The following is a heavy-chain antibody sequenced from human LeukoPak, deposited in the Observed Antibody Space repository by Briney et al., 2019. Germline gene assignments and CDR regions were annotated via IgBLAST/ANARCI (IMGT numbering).Heavy chain of an antibody. Sequence: GGSLRLSCAASGFTFSSYEMNWVRQAPGKGLEWVSYISSISSSSTYYADSVKGRFTISRDNAKNSLYLQMNSLRAEDTAVYYCARGYGELPDYWGQGTLVTVSS. J-gene: IGHJ4*02. CDR3: ARGYGELPDY. V-gene: IGHV3-48*03. D-gene: IGHD1-26*01. CDR1: GFTFSSYE. CDR2: ISSISSSST.